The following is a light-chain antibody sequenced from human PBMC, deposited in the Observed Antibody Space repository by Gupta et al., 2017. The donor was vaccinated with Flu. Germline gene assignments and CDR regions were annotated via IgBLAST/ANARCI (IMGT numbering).Light chain of an antibody. Sequence: ENVXTQSPXTLSLSXGERATLSCRASQTVGSSYLAWYQQKPGQAPRLLIYGTSGRATGIPDRFSGSGSGTDFTLTISRLEPEDFAVYYCHQYSGSPQTFGPGTRVDIK. J-gene: IGKJ3*01. V-gene: IGKV3-20*01. CDR1: QTVGSSY. CDR2: GTS. CDR3: HQYSGSPQT.